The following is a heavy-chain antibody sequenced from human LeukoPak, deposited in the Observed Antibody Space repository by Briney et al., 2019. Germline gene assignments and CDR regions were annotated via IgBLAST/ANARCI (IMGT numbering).Heavy chain of an antibody. CDR3: ASPPAGLGSYFHY. V-gene: IGHV4-39*01. CDR2: IYYSGST. J-gene: IGHJ4*02. D-gene: IGHD6-19*01. Sequence: SETLSLTCTVSGGSISSDNYYWGWIRQPPGKGLEWIGSIYYSGSTYYNPSLKSRVTISVDTSKNQISLKLSSVTAADTAVYYCASPPAGLGSYFHYWGQGTLVTVSS. CDR1: GGSISSDNYY.